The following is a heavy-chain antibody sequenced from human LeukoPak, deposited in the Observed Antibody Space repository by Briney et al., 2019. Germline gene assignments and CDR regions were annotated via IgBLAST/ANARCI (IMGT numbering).Heavy chain of an antibody. Sequence: PGGSLRLSCAASGFTFNIYTMSWVRQAPGKGLEWVSSIGIDTTTIYYADSVKGRFTISRDNVKNSLYLQMSSLRADDTAVYYCARSQLWFGEDYYGMDVWGQGTTVTVSS. J-gene: IGHJ6*02. D-gene: IGHD3-10*01. CDR3: ARSQLWFGEDYYGMDV. CDR2: IGIDTTTI. CDR1: GFTFNIYT. V-gene: IGHV3-21*01.